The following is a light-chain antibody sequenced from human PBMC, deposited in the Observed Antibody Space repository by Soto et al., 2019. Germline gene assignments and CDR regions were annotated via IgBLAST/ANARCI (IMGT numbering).Light chain of an antibody. CDR3: SSYTSSRTYV. J-gene: IGLJ1*01. CDR2: DVS. Sequence: QSALTQPASVSGSPGQSITISCTGTSSDVGSYNYVSWYQQHPGKAPKLLIYDVSDRPSGVVNRFSGSKSGNTASLTISGLQTEDEADYYCSSYTSSRTYVFGTGTKVTVL. V-gene: IGLV2-14*01. CDR1: SSDVGSYNY.